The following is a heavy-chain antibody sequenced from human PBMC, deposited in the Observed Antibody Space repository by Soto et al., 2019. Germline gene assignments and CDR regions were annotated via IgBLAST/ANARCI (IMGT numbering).Heavy chain of an antibody. CDR3: AGREAVARNEFHFDY. J-gene: IGHJ4*02. CDR2: IYPGDSDT. CDR1: GYSFTSYW. V-gene: IGHV5-51*01. D-gene: IGHD6-19*01. Sequence: GESLKISCKGSGYSFTSYWIGWVRQMPGKGLEWMGIIYPGDSDTRYSPSFQGQVTISADKSISTAYLQWSSLKASDTAMYYCAGREAVARNEFHFDYWGQGTLVTAPQ.